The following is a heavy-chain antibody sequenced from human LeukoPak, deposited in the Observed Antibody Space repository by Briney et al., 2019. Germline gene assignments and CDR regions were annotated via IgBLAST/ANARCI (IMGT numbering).Heavy chain of an antibody. CDR3: TTVETYALPDY. CDR2: IKSKTDGGTT. J-gene: IGHJ4*02. D-gene: IGHD3-16*01. CDR1: GFTSSNAW. Sequence: GESLRHSCAASGFTSSNAWMSWVRPAPGKWQEWGVRIKSKTDGGTTDYAAPVKGRFTISRDDSKNTLYLQMNSLKTEDTAVYYCTTVETYALPDYWGQGTLVTVSS. V-gene: IGHV3-15*01.